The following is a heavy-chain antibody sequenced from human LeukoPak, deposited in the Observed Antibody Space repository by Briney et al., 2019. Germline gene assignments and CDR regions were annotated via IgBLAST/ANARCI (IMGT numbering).Heavy chain of an antibody. V-gene: IGHV1-69*04. CDR2: IIPILGIA. CDR1: GGTFSSYA. Sequence: SVKVSCKASGGTFSSYAISWVRQAPGQGLEWMGRIIPILGIANYAQKFQDRVTITADKSTSTAYMELSSLRSEDTAVYYCARDLRLRLGELSLYYWGQGTLVTVSS. CDR3: ARDLRLRLGELSLYY. D-gene: IGHD3-16*02. J-gene: IGHJ4*02.